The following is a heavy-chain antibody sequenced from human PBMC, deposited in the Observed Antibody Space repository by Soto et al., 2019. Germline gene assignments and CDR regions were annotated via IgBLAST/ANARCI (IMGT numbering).Heavy chain of an antibody. Sequence: QVQLVQSGAEVKKPGSSVKVSCKTSGDIFSGYSISWVRQAPGQGLEWMGGIIPIFGTTNYAQRFHGRVTITEDKSTSTVYMELYSLKSEDTAVYYCGRELGSGYDPWDYWGQGTLVTVSS. CDR3: GRELGSGYDPWDY. CDR2: IIPIFGTT. CDR1: GDIFSGYS. J-gene: IGHJ4*02. V-gene: IGHV1-69*14. D-gene: IGHD5-12*01.